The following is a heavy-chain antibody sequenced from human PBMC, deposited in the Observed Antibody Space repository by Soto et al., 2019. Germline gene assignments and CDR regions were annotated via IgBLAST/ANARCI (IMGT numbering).Heavy chain of an antibody. D-gene: IGHD2-15*01. J-gene: IGHJ4*02. CDR1: GDSVSINSAG. CDR2: TFYRSKWYN. CDR3: ARFVVPATRHADFDF. Sequence: QTLSLTCVISGDSVSINSAGWNWIRQSPSRGLEWLGRTFYRSKWYNDYAVSLKGRISINADTSKNQFSLNLSSVTAADTAVYYCARFVVPATRHADFDFWGQGTLVTVSS. V-gene: IGHV6-1*01.